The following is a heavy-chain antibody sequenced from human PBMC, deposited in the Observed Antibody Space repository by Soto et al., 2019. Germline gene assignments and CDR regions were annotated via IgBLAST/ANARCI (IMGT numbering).Heavy chain of an antibody. V-gene: IGHV4-59*01. J-gene: IGHJ4*02. D-gene: IGHD2-15*01. Sequence: SETLSLTCTVSGGSISSYYWSWIRQPPGKGLEWIGYIYYSGSTNYNPSLKSRVTISVDTSKNQFSLKLSSVTAADTAVYYCARATPQSAVYYFDYWGQGTLVTVSS. CDR1: GGSISSYY. CDR2: IYYSGST. CDR3: ARATPQSAVYYFDY.